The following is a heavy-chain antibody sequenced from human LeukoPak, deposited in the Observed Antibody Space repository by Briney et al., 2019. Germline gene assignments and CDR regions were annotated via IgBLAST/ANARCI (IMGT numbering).Heavy chain of an antibody. Sequence: TGGSLRLSCAASGFTFSNYWIHWVRQAPGKGLWVSRIASDGSSTTYADSVKGRFSISRDNAKNTLYLQMNSLRAEDTAVYYCATTIVGAPGYWGQGTLVTVSS. D-gene: IGHD1-26*01. V-gene: IGHV3-74*01. CDR1: GFTFSNYW. J-gene: IGHJ4*02. CDR2: IASDGSST. CDR3: ATTIVGAPGY.